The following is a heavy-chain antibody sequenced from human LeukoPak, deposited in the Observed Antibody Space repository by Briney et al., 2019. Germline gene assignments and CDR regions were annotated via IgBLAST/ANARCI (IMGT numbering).Heavy chain of an antibody. CDR1: GYTFTDYY. D-gene: IGHD3-22*01. CDR2: VDPEDGET. V-gene: IGHV1-69-2*01. Sequence: ASVKISCKVSGYTFTDYYMHWVQQAPGKGLEWMGLVDPEDGETIYAEKFQGRVTITADTSTDTAYMELSSLRSEDTAVYYCATAYYYDSSGYYRRGALDIWGQGTMVTVSS. CDR3: ATAYYYDSSGYYRRGALDI. J-gene: IGHJ3*02.